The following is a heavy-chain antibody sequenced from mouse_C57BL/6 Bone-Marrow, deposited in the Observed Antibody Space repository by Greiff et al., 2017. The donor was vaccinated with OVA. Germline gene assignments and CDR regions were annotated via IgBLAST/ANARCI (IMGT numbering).Heavy chain of an antibody. CDR3: ARERGGQLRLPPWFAY. CDR2: ISDGGSYT. CDR1: GFTFSSYA. V-gene: IGHV5-4*01. D-gene: IGHD3-2*02. Sequence: EVKLVESGGGLVKPGGSLKLSCAASGFTFSSYAMSWVRQTPEKRLEWVATISDGGSYTYYPDNVKGRFTISRDNAKNNLYLQMSHLKSEDTAMYYCARERGGQLRLPPWFAYWGQGTLVTVSA. J-gene: IGHJ3*01.